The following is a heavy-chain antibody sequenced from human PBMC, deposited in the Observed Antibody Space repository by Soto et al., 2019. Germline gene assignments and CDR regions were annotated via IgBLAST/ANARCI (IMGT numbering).Heavy chain of an antibody. CDR1: GFTFSSYD. CDR2: IGTAGDT. CDR3: ARGMDITTKWYFEL. V-gene: IGHV3-13*01. Sequence: GGSLRLSCAASGFTFSSYDVHWVRQATGKGLEWVSAIGTAGDTYYLGSVKGRFTISRENAKNSLYLQMNSLRAGDTAVYYCARGMDITTKWYFELWGRGTLVTVSS. J-gene: IGHJ2*01. D-gene: IGHD2-2*03.